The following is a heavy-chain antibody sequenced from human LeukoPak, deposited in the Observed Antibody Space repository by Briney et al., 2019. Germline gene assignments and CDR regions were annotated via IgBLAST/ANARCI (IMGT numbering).Heavy chain of an antibody. Sequence: PSETLSLTCTVSGGSISSYYWSWIRQPPGKGLEWIGYIYYSGSTNDNPSLKSRVTVSVATSKNQFSLKLSSVTAADTAVYYCARRTATTVTTGYYFDYWGQGTLVTVSS. J-gene: IGHJ4*02. CDR2: IYYSGST. CDR3: ARRTATTVTTGYYFDY. CDR1: GGSISSYY. V-gene: IGHV4-59*08. D-gene: IGHD4-17*01.